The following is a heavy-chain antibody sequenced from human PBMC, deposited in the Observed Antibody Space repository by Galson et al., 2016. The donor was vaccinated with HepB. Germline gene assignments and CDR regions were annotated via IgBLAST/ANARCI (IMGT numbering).Heavy chain of an antibody. D-gene: IGHD3-10*01. V-gene: IGHV3-64*04. CDR3: ARGQGGFEGFVH. CDR2: ISGNGDNT. J-gene: IGHJ5*02. Sequence: SLRLSCAASGFTFSDHAMHWVRRAPGKGLDYVSAISGNGDNTHYADSVRGRFTISRDNAKNSLYLQMNSLRAEDTAVYYCARGQGGFEGFVHWGQGTLVTVS. CDR1: GFTFSDHA.